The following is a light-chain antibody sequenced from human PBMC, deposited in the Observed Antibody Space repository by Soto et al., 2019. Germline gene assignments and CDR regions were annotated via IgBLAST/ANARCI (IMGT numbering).Light chain of an antibody. V-gene: IGLV2-8*01. Sequence: QSVLTQPPSASGSPGQSVTISCTGTSSDVGAYDYVSWYQQHPGKAPKLMIYEINKRTTGVPDRFSGSKSGNTASLTVSWCQAEDEADYYCSAFAVSNNFPYVFGTGTTVTV. J-gene: IGLJ1*01. CDR1: SSDVGAYDY. CDR2: EIN. CDR3: SAFAVSNNFPYV.